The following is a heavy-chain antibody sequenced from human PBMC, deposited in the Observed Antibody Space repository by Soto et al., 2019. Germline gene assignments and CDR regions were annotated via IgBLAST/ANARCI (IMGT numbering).Heavy chain of an antibody. CDR1: GFTVSSNY. CDR3: ARVYGDYDYYFDY. D-gene: IGHD4-17*01. CDR2: IYSGGST. V-gene: IGHV3-66*01. Sequence: VGSLRLSCAASGFTVSSNYMSWVRQAPGKGLEWVSVIYSGGSTYYADSVKGRFTISRDNSKNTLYLQMNSLRAEDTAVYYCARVYGDYDYYFDYWGQGTLVTVSS. J-gene: IGHJ4*02.